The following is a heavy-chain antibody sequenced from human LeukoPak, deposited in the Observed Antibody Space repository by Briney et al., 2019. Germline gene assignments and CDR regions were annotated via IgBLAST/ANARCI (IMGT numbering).Heavy chain of an antibody. V-gene: IGHV1-69*13. CDR3: ARDLREEYCSSTSCYKEASYYYYYYMDV. Sequence: ASVKVSCKASGGTFSSYAISWVRQAPGQGLEWMGGIIPIFGTANYAQKFQGRVTITADESTSTAYTELSSLRSEDTAVYYCARDLREEYCSSTSCYKEASYYYYYYMDVWGKGTTVTVSS. J-gene: IGHJ6*03. CDR2: IIPIFGTA. D-gene: IGHD2-2*02. CDR1: GGTFSSYA.